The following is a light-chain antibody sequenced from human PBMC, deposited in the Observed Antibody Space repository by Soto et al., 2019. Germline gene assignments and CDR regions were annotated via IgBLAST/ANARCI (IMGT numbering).Light chain of an antibody. CDR2: GAS. CDR3: QQYNNWPF. V-gene: IGKV3-15*01. Sequence: EIVMTQSPATLSVSPGERATLSCRASQSVSSNLAWYQQKPGQAPRLLIYGASTRATGIPARFSGSGSGTEFTLTINNLQSEDFAVYYCQQYNNWPFFGGGTKLEIK. CDR1: QSVSSN. J-gene: IGKJ4*01.